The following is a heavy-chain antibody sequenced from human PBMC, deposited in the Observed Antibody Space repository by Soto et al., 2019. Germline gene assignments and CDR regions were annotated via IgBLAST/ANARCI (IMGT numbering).Heavy chain of an antibody. D-gene: IGHD6-19*01. CDR2: IYWDDDK. CDR1: GFSLSTSGVG. Sequence: SGPTLVNPTQTLTLTCTFSGFSLSTSGVGMGWIRQPPGKALEWLALIYWDDDKRYSPSLKSRLTITKDTSKNQVVLTMTNMDPVDTATYYCAHSSPYSSGSLYGMDVWGQGTTVTVSS. J-gene: IGHJ6*02. V-gene: IGHV2-5*02. CDR3: AHSSPYSSGSLYGMDV.